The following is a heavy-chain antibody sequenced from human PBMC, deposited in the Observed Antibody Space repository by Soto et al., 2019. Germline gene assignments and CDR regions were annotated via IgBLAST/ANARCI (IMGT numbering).Heavy chain of an antibody. V-gene: IGHV4-31*03. D-gene: IGHD7-27*01. CDR3: ARRVNWGSASFDS. Sequence: QVQLQESGPGLVKPSQTLSLTCTVSGASISSNAYYWSWIRQLPGKGLEWIGYIYYSGNTYYNPSLKSGITISIDTSKSQFSLKLSSVTAADTAVYYCARRVNWGSASFDSWGQGTLVTVSS. J-gene: IGHJ4*02. CDR1: GASISSNAYY. CDR2: IYYSGNT.